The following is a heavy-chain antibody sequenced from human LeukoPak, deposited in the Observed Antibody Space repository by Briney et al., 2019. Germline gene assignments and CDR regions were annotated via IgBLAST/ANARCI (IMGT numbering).Heavy chain of an antibody. Sequence: GGSLRLSCAASGFTFSSYSMNWVRQAPGKGLEWVSSISSSSSYIYYADSVKGRFTISRDNAKNSLYLQMNSLRVEDTAVYYCARDFFDSNGYYYYGMDVWGQGTTVTVSS. CDR2: ISSSSSYI. CDR1: GFTFSSYS. D-gene: IGHD3-9*01. J-gene: IGHJ6*02. V-gene: IGHV3-21*01. CDR3: ARDFFDSNGYYYYGMDV.